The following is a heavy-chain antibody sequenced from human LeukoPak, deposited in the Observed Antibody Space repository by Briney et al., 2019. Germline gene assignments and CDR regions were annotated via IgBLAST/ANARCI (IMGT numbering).Heavy chain of an antibody. Sequence: KPGGSLRLSCAASGFTFSSYSMNWVRQAPGKGLEWVSSISSSSSYIYYADSVKGRFTISRDNAKNSLYLQMNSLRAEDTAVYYCARESGSYTLVPLDIWGQGTMVTVSS. CDR2: ISSSSSYI. D-gene: IGHD1-26*01. CDR1: GFTFSSYS. V-gene: IGHV3-21*01. J-gene: IGHJ3*02. CDR3: ARESGSYTLVPLDI.